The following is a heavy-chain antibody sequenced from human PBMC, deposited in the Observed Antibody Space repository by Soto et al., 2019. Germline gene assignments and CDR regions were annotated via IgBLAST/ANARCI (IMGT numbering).Heavy chain of an antibody. CDR3: ARESSSSWYVQGDAFDI. CDR1: GDSVSSNSAA. J-gene: IGHJ3*02. D-gene: IGHD6-13*01. Sequence: PSQTLSLTCAISGDSVSSNSAAWNWIRQSPSRSLEWLGRTYYRSKWYNDYAVSVKSRITINPDTSKNQFSLQLNSVTPEDTAVYYCARESSSSWYVQGDAFDIWGQGTMVTVSS. V-gene: IGHV6-1*01. CDR2: TYYRSKWYN.